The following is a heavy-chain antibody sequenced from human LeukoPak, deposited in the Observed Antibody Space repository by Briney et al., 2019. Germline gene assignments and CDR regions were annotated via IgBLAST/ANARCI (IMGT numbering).Heavy chain of an antibody. CDR1: GGSISSSSYY. CDR3: ARQTYYDFWSGYYTGLLLGWFDP. CDR2: IYYSGST. V-gene: IGHV4-39*01. Sequence: SEALSLTCTVSGGSISSSSYYWGWIRQPPGKGLEWIGSIYYSGSTYYNPSLKSRVTISVDTSKNQFSLKLSSVTAADTAVYYCARQTYYDFWSGYYTGLLLGWFDPWGQGILVTVSS. J-gene: IGHJ5*02. D-gene: IGHD3-3*01.